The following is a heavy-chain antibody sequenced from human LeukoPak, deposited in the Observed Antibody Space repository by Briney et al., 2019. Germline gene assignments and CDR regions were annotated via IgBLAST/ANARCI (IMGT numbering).Heavy chain of an antibody. D-gene: IGHD3-16*01. CDR1: GGSISSYY. V-gene: IGHV4-59*08. Sequence: SETLSLTCTVSGGSISSYYWSWIRQPPGKGLEWIGYIYYSGSTNYNPSLKSRVTISVDTSKNQFSLNLSSVTAADTAVYYCARRWVYDKRAFDAWGQGTMVTVSS. J-gene: IGHJ3*01. CDR2: IYYSGST. CDR3: ARRWVYDKRAFDA.